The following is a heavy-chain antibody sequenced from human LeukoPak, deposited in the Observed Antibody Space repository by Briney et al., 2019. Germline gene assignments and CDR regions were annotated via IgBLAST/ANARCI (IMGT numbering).Heavy chain of an antibody. V-gene: IGHV3-7*01. CDR2: TNQDGSEK. CDR3: ARRGGGSAFDV. D-gene: IGHD3-10*01. CDR1: GFTFSSYW. Sequence: PGGSLRLSCAASGFTFSSYWSWVRQAPGKGLEWVANTNQDGSEKYYVDSVKGRFTISRDNAKNSLYLQMNSLRVEDTAIYYCARRGGGSAFDVWGQGTMVTVSS. J-gene: IGHJ3*01.